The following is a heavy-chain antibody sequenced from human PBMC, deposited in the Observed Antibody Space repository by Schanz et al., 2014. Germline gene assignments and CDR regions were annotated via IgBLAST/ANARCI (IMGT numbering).Heavy chain of an antibody. V-gene: IGHV1-69*02. CDR1: GGTFNSYT. J-gene: IGHJ4*02. Sequence: QVQLVQSGAEVKKPGSSMKVSCKASGGTFNSYTINWVRQAPGQGLEWMGRIIPILGIANYAQKFQGRVTMTIDPYTSTAYMELRSLRSDDTAVFYCARGGYSSSWDFDYWGQGTLVTVSS. CDR2: IIPILGIA. CDR3: ARGGYSSSWDFDY. D-gene: IGHD6-13*01.